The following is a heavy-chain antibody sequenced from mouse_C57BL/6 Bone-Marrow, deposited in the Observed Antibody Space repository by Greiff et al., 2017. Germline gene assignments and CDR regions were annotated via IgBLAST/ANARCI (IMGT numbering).Heavy chain of an antibody. CDR2: IDPSDSYT. V-gene: IGHV1-69*01. CDR1: GYTFTSYW. D-gene: IGHD2-3*01. Sequence: QVQLKQPGAELVMPGASVKLSCKASGYTFTSYWMHWVKQRPGQGLEWIGEIDPSDSYTNYNQKFKGKSTLTVDKSSSTAYMQRSSLTSEDSAVYYCASGRLYDGYYYYAMDYWGQGTSVTVSS. CDR3: ASGRLYDGYYYYAMDY. J-gene: IGHJ4*01.